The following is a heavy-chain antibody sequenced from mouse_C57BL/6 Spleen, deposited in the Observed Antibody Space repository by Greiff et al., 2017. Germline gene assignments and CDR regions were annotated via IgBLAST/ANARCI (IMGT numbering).Heavy chain of an antibody. V-gene: IGHV1-64*01. D-gene: IGHD2-14*01. Sequence: QVQLQQPGAELVKPGASVKLSCKASGYTFTSYWMHWVKQRPGQGLEWIGMIHPNSGSTTYNEKFKSKATLTVDKSSSTAYMQLSSLTSEVSAVYDCAREGRYGYDGAWFAYWGQGTLVTVSA. CDR2: IHPNSGST. J-gene: IGHJ3*01. CDR1: GYTFTSYW. CDR3: AREGRYGYDGAWFAY.